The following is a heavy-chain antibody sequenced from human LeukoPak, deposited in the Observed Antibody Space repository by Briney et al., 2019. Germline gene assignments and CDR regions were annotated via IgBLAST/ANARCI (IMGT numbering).Heavy chain of an antibody. D-gene: IGHD3-22*01. Sequence: GGSLRLSCAASGFTFSDYYMSWIRQAPGKGLEWVSYISSSGSTIYYADSVKGRFTISRDNAKNSLYLQMNSLRAEDTAVYFCARDHYYDSSKGWVDYWGQGTLVTVSS. V-gene: IGHV3-11*04. CDR1: GFTFSDYY. CDR2: ISSSGSTI. J-gene: IGHJ4*02. CDR3: ARDHYYDSSKGWVDY.